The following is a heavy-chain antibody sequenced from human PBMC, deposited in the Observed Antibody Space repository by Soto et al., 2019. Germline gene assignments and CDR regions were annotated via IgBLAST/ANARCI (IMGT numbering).Heavy chain of an antibody. CDR3: ARRDSGSFDY. V-gene: IGHV3-30*03. CDR1: GFTFSSYG. J-gene: IGHJ4*02. CDR2: IAFDETDK. D-gene: IGHD5-12*01. Sequence: GGSLRLSCAASGFTFSSYGMYWVRQAPGKGLEWVAVIAFDETDKYYSDSVKGRFTVSRDNSKNILYLQMSSLRPEDTAVYHCARRDSGSFDYWGQGTLVTVSS.